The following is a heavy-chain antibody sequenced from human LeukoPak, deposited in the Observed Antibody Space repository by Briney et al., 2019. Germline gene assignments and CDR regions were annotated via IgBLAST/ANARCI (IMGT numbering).Heavy chain of an antibody. V-gene: IGHV3-33*01. CDR1: GFTFSSYG. CDR2: IWYDGSNK. D-gene: IGHD3-22*01. Sequence: GRSLRLSCAAPGFTFSSYGMHWVRQAPGKGLEWVAVIWYDGSNKYYADSVKGRFTISRDNSKNTLYLQMNSLRAEDTAVYYCARGYRYYYDSSGYFDYWGQGTLVTVSS. CDR3: ARGYRYYYDSSGYFDY. J-gene: IGHJ4*02.